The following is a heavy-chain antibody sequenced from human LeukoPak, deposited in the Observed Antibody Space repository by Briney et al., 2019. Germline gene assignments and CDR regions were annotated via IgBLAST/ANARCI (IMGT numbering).Heavy chain of an antibody. CDR3: ARDHPAAGGFFDY. V-gene: IGHV3-7*01. CDR2: IKQDGSEK. J-gene: IGHJ4*02. CDR1: GFTCSSYW. D-gene: IGHD2-15*01. Sequence: TGGSLRLSCAASGFTCSSYWMSWVRQAPGKGLEWVANIKQDGSEKYYVYSVKGRFTISRDNAKNSLYLQMNSLRAEDTAVYYCARDHPAAGGFFDYWGQGTLVTVSS.